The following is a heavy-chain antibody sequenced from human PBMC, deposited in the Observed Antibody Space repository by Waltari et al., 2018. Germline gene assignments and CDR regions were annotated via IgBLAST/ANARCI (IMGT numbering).Heavy chain of an antibody. CDR2: INHSGST. CDR3: ARGLGGTYYYGSGSLSYFDY. D-gene: IGHD3-10*01. CDR1: GGSFSGYY. Sequence: QVQLQQWGAGLLKPSETLSLTCAVYGGSFSGYYWSWIRQPPGKGLEWIGEINHSGSTNYNPSLKSRVTISVDTSKNQFSLKLSSVTAADTAVYYCARGLGGTYYYGSGSLSYFDYWGQGTLVTVSS. V-gene: IGHV4-34*01. J-gene: IGHJ4*02.